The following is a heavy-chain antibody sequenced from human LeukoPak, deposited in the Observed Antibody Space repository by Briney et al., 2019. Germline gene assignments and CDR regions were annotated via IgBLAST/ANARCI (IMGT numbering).Heavy chain of an antibody. D-gene: IGHD2-15*01. CDR3: ARASCTGGTCPTFIDF. J-gene: IGHJ4*02. CDR2: INTDTGNP. CDR1: GYTFTTYA. V-gene: IGHV7-4-1*02. Sequence: ASVKVSCKASGYTFTTYAMNWVRQAPGQGLEWMGWINTDTGNPTYAQGFTGRFVFSLDTSVSTAYLQISSLKAEDTAVYYCARASCTGGTCPTFIDFGGQGTLVTVSS.